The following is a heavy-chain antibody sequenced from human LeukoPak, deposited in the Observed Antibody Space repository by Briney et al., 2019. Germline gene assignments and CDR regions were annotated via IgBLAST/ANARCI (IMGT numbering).Heavy chain of an antibody. J-gene: IGHJ4*02. D-gene: IGHD3-16*01. Sequence: SETLSLTCTVSGGSISSSSYYWGWIRQPPGKGLEWIGSIYYSGSTYYNPSLKCRVTISVDTSKNQYSLKLSSVTAADTAVYYCASEEFYLFTLGGVGCIWGQGTLVTVSS. CDR1: GGSISSSSYY. V-gene: IGHV4-39*01. CDR2: IYYSGST. CDR3: ASEEFYLFTLGGVGCI.